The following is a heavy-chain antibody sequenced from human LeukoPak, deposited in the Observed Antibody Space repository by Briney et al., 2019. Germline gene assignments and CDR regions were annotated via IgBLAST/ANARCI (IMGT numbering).Heavy chain of an antibody. Sequence: GGSLRLSCTASGFTFGDYAMSWFRQAPEKGLEWVGFIRSNTYGGTAEYAASVKGRFTISRDDSKSIAYLQMNSLKTEDTAVYYCTKGDYHAYWGQGTLATVSS. V-gene: IGHV3-49*03. J-gene: IGHJ4*02. CDR1: GFTFGDYA. CDR3: TKGDYHAY. CDR2: IRSNTYGGTA.